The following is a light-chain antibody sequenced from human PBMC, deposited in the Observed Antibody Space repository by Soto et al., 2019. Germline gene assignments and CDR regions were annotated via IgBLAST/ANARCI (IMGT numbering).Light chain of an antibody. V-gene: IGLV1-44*01. J-gene: IGLJ2*01. CDR2: GND. CDR3: AAWDGSLNGLL. Sequence: QSVLTQPPSASGTPGQRVTISCSGGSSNIGSKTVNWYQQVPGTAPKLLIYGNDQRPSGVPDRFSASKSGTSASLAISGRQSEDEADYHCAAWDGSLNGLLFGGGTKLTVL. CDR1: SSNIGSKT.